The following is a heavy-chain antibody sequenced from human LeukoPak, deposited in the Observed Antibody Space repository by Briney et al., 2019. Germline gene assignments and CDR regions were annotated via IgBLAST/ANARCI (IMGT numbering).Heavy chain of an antibody. Sequence: SETLSLTCAVSGGSISSYYWSWIRQPPGKGLEWIGYIYTSGGTNYNPSLKSRVTISVDTSKNPFSLKLSTVTAADTAVYYCASSSGPQQAMAVWGKGTTVTVSS. CDR1: GGSISSYY. CDR3: ASSSGPQQAMAV. D-gene: IGHD3-22*01. CDR2: IYTSGGT. J-gene: IGHJ6*03. V-gene: IGHV4-4*09.